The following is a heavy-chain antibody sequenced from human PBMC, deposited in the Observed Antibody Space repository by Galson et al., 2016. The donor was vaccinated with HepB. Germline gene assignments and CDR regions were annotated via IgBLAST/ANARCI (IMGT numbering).Heavy chain of an antibody. V-gene: IGHV3-23*01. D-gene: IGHD3-16*02. J-gene: IGHJ4*02. Sequence: SLRLSCAASGFTFSNYAMSWVRQAPGKGLERISVISNSGDTTYYAASERGRFTISRDNSKNTPYLQMTGLRAEDTAVYYCAKDQSDYVWGSYRDGGDYWGQGTLV. CDR1: GFTFSNYA. CDR3: AKDQSDYVWGSYRDGGDY. CDR2: ISNSGDTT.